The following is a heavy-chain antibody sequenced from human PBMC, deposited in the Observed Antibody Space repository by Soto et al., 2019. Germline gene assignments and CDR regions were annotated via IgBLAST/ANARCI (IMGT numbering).Heavy chain of an antibody. CDR2: ISSSSTYR. D-gene: IGHD3-10*01. CDR1: GFTFSSYT. Sequence: GSLRLSCAASGFTFSSYTMSWVRQAPGKGLEWVSSISSSSTYRYYADSLKGRFTISRDNAKNSLYLQMNSLRAEDTAVYYCARAQGFGELRGDYWGQGTLVTVSS. CDR3: ARAQGFGELRGDY. V-gene: IGHV3-21*01. J-gene: IGHJ4*02.